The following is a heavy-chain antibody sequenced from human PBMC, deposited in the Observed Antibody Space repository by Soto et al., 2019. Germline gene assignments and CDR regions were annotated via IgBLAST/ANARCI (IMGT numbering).Heavy chain of an antibody. Sequence: VQLLESGGDLVQPGGSQTLSCAASGFTFGDYSMSWVRQPPGKGLEWASGISGTGGSTYYADSVKGRFTIPRHNSKNTLDVQMDSLRAEDTAVYYCARRLGNTWNTYFLHYWGQGTLVTVSS. CDR2: ISGTGGST. D-gene: IGHD1-20*01. CDR1: GFTFGDYS. J-gene: IGHJ4*02. CDR3: ARRLGNTWNTYFLHY. V-gene: IGHV3-23*01.